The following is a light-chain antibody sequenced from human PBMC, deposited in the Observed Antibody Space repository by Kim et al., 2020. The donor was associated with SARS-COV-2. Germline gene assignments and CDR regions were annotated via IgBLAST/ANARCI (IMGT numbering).Light chain of an antibody. CDR1: SSDIGAYNY. V-gene: IGLV2-14*01. Sequence: QSALTQPASVSGSPGQSITISCTGTSSDIGAYNYVSWYQQYPGKAPKLMIYDVIKRPSGVSNRFSASKSGNMASLTISGLQGEDEADYYCSSFTTSSTWVFGTGTKVTVL. CDR2: DVI. J-gene: IGLJ1*01. CDR3: SSFTTSSTWV.